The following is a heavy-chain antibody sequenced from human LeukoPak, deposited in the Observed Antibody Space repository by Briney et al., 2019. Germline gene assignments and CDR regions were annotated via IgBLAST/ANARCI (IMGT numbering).Heavy chain of an antibody. V-gene: IGHV3-74*01. Sequence: GGSLGLSCAASGNYWMHWVRQAPGKGLVWVSHINSDGSWTSYADSVKGRFTISKDNAKNTVYLQMNNLRAEDTAVYYCVSFYETYWGRGTLVTVSS. J-gene: IGHJ4*02. CDR1: GNYW. CDR3: VSFYETY. CDR2: INSDGSWT. D-gene: IGHD2-2*01.